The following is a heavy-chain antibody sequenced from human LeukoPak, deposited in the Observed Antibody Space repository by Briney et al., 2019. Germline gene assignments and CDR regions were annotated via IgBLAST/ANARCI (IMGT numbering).Heavy chain of an antibody. D-gene: IGHD3-9*01. CDR1: GYTFTSYY. CDR3: AREKPYDILTGYYYYYGMDV. J-gene: IGHJ6*02. Sequence: ASVTVSCKASGYTFTSYYMHRVRQAPGQGLEWMGMINPSGGSTSYAQKFQGRVTMTRDTSTSTVYMELSSLRSEDTAVYYCAREKPYDILTGYYYYYGMDVWGQGTTVTVSS. V-gene: IGHV1-46*01. CDR2: INPSGGST.